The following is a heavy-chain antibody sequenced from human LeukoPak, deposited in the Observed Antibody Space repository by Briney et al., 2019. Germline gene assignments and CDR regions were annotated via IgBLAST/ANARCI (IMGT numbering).Heavy chain of an antibody. CDR3: ARYEGSSWYYFDY. J-gene: IGHJ4*02. CDR1: GGSISSGSYY. V-gene: IGHV4-61*02. D-gene: IGHD6-13*01. Sequence: SETLSLTCTVSGGSISSGSYYWSWIRQPAGKGLEWIGRIYTSGSTNYNPSLKSRVTMSVDTSKNQFSLKLSSVTAADTAVYYCARYEGSSWYYFDYWGQGTLVTVSS. CDR2: IYTSGST.